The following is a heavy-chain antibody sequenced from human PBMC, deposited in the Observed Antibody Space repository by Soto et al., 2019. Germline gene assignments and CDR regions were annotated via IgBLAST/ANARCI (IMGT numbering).Heavy chain of an antibody. Sequence: QITLKESGPTLVKPTQPLTLTCTVSGFSLTTSGVGVGWIRQPPGKAPEWLALIYWDGIERYSPSLRSRLTITIDTSKNPVVLTTTTLDPVDTATYYCAHSPCSGGTCDLFDHWGQGTPVIVSS. J-gene: IGHJ4*02. CDR3: AHSPCSGGTCDLFDH. CDR1: GFSLTTSGVG. D-gene: IGHD2-15*01. V-gene: IGHV2-5*02. CDR2: IYWDGIE.